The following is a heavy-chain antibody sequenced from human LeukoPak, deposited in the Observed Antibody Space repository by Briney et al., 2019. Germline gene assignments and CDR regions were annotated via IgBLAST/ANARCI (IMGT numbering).Heavy chain of an antibody. CDR3: AKDVERGSYPADAFDI. J-gene: IGHJ3*02. CDR2: ISGSGGST. D-gene: IGHD1-26*01. V-gene: IGHV3-23*01. CDR1: GFTFSSYA. Sequence: GGSLRLSCAASGFTFSSYAMTWVHQAPGKGLEWVSVISGSGGSTYYADSVKGRFTISRDNAKNTLHLQMNSLRVEDTAVYYCAKDVERGSYPADAFDIWGQGTMVTVSS.